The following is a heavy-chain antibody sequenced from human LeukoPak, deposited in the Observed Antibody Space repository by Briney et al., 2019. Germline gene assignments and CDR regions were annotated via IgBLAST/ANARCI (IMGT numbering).Heavy chain of an antibody. CDR2: ISWDGGST. J-gene: IGHJ6*02. CDR3: AKARTAYYYDSSGYYAGMDV. D-gene: IGHD3-22*01. CDR1: GFTFDDYA. Sequence: GGSLRLSCAASGFTFDDYAMHWVRQAPGKGLEWVSLISWDGGSTYYADSVKGRFTISRDNSKNPLYPQMNSLRAEDTALYYCAKARTAYYYDSSGYYAGMDVWGQGTTVTVSS. V-gene: IGHV3-43D*03.